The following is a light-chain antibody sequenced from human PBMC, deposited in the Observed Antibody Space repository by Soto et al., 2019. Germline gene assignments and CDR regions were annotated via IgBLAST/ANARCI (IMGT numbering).Light chain of an antibody. Sequence: QSVLMQPPSASGTPGQRVTISCSGRSSNIGTNYVYWYQQLPGTAPKLLIYRNTQRPSGVPDRFSASKSGTSASLAISGLRSEDEADYYCGAWDDSLSGHYVFGTGTKVTVL. CDR3: GAWDDSLSGHYV. J-gene: IGLJ1*01. CDR1: SSNIGTNY. CDR2: RNT. V-gene: IGLV1-47*01.